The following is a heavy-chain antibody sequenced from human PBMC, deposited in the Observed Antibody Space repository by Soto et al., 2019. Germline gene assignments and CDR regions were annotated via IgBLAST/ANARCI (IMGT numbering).Heavy chain of an antibody. D-gene: IGHD3-10*01. CDR3: TGLWFGEIYNY. J-gene: IGHJ4*01. CDR1: GFSFTNAW. V-gene: IGHV3-15*07. CDR2: IKNKNDGGTT. Sequence: EVELVESGGGLVKPGGSLTLSCAASGFSFTNAWMNWVRQAPGKGLEWVGRIKNKNDGGTTDYAAFVKGRFTISRDASENTLYLHMNGLKTEDTGVYFCTGLWFGEIYNYWGQGSLVTVSS.